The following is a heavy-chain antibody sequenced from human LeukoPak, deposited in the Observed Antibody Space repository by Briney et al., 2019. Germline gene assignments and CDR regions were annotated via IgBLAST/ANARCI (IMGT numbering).Heavy chain of an antibody. CDR1: GFTFTTYT. D-gene: IGHD6-19*01. V-gene: IGHV1-3*01. CDR3: ARGAPIRVAVAATFDP. J-gene: IGHJ5*02. Sequence: ASVKVSCKTSGFTFTTYTMHWVRQAPGQRLEWMGWINAANGNTQYSQKFQGRVTITRDTSASTAYMELSSLRTEDTAVYYCARGAPIRVAVAATFDPWGQGTLVTVPS. CDR2: INAANGNT.